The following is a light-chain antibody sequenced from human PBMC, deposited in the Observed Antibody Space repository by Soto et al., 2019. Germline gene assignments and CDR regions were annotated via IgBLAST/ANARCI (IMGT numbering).Light chain of an antibody. CDR3: QTWDTDSWV. CDR1: SGHSSCT. J-gene: IGLJ3*02. Sequence: QLVLTQSPSASASLGASVKLTCTLSSGHSSCTIAWHQQQPEKGPRYLMKLNNGGSHSKGDGIPDRFSGSSSGAERYLTISSLQSEDEAVYYCQTWDTDSWVFGGGTKLTVL. V-gene: IGLV4-69*02. CDR2: LNNGGSH.